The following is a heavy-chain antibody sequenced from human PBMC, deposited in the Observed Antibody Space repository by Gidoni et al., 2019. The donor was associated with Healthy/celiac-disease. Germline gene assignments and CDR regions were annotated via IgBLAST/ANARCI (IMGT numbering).Heavy chain of an antibody. CDR3: ARAVSQLWTPSDY. Sequence: QVQLVESGGGVVQPGRSLRPSCAPSGFPFSSYGMHWVRQAPGKGLEWVAVISYDGSNKYYADSVKGRFTISRDNSKNTLYLQMNSLRAEDTAVYYCARAVSQLWTPSDYWGQGTLVTVSS. CDR1: GFPFSSYG. CDR2: ISYDGSNK. V-gene: IGHV3-30*03. J-gene: IGHJ4*02. D-gene: IGHD5-18*01.